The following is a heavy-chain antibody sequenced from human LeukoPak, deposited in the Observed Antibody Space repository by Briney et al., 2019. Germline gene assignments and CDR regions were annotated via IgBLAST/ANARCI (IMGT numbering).Heavy chain of an antibody. Sequence: SETLSLTCAVSGGSISSHSYYWGWIRQPPGKGLEWIGSIYYSANTYYHPSLKSRATISVDTPNNQFSLKLSSVTAADTTVYYCARHPNNYSSASWGQGILVTVSS. CDR1: GGSISSHSYY. CDR2: IYYSANT. J-gene: IGHJ4*02. V-gene: IGHV4-39*01. CDR3: ARHPNNYSSAS. D-gene: IGHD1-20*01.